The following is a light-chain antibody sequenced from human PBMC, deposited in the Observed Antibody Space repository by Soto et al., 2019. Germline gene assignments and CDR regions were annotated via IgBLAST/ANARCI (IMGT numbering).Light chain of an antibody. Sequence: SVLTQPPSVCGSPGQSATISCTGTSSDVGSYNRVSWYQQPPGTAPKLMIYEVSNRPSGVPDRFSGSKSGNTASLTISGLQPEDEADYYCNSYTSSNTYVFGTGTKVTVL. CDR3: NSYTSSNTYV. CDR1: SSDVGSYNR. J-gene: IGLJ1*01. CDR2: EVS. V-gene: IGLV2-18*02.